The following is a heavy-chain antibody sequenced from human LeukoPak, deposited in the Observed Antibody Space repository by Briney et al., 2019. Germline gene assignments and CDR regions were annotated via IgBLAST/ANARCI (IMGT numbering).Heavy chain of an antibody. Sequence: PGGSLRLSCAASGFTFSSYAMSWVRQAPGKGLEWVSAISGSGDSTYYADSVKGRFTISRDNSKNTLYLQMNSLRAEDTAVYYCAKDQVVVPAADDAFDIWGQGTMVTVSS. D-gene: IGHD2-2*01. CDR3: AKDQVVVPAADDAFDI. V-gene: IGHV3-23*01. CDR2: ISGSGDST. J-gene: IGHJ3*02. CDR1: GFTFSSYA.